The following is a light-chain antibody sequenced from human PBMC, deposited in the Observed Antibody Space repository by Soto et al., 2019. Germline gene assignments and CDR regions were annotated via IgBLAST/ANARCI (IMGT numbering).Light chain of an antibody. CDR1: HSVSST. Sequence: EIVMTQSPDTLSVSPGYRATLFCRASHSVSSTVAWYQHRPGQAPRLLIYAASTRATGIPARFSGSGSGTEFTLTISSLHSEDFAVYYCQQYNDWLTFGGGTKVYIK. J-gene: IGKJ4*01. CDR2: AAS. CDR3: QQYNDWLT. V-gene: IGKV3-15*01.